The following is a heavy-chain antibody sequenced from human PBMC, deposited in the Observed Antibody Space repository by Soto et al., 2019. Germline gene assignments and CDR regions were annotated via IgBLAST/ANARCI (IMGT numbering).Heavy chain of an antibody. CDR2: IKSKTDGGTI. CDR3: TTFRSYYDIGAPYSWNF. D-gene: IGHD3-9*01. V-gene: IGHV3-15*07. J-gene: IGHJ4*02. Sequence: EVQLVESGGGLVKPGGSLRLSCAASGFTFSSAWMNWVRQAPGKGLEWVGRIKSKTDGGTIDHAAPVKGRFTISRDDSKNTLNRKMNSLKPEDTAVFFCTTFRSYYDIGAPYSWNFWGRGTLVT. CDR1: GFTFSSAW.